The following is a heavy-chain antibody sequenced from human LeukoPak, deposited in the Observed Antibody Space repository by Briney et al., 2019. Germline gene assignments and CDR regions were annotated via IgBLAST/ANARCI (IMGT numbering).Heavy chain of an antibody. Sequence: PGGSLRLSCVASGFTFRTFAIYWVRQAPGKGLEWVAGSSSDGKNNFYVDSAKGRFTVSRDYSKNTLYLQMNNLRTEDTAVYFCAKDYLGSSRSMDSWGRGTLVTVSS. V-gene: IGHV3-30*18. D-gene: IGHD2-2*01. J-gene: IGHJ4*02. CDR1: GFTFRTFA. CDR3: AKDYLGSSRSMDS. CDR2: SSSDGKNN.